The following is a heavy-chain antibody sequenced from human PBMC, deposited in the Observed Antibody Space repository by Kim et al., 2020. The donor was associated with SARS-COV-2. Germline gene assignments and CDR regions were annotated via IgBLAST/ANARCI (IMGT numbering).Heavy chain of an antibody. V-gene: IGHV3-48*03. J-gene: IGHJ6*02. CDR3: ASCSGGSCYYYGMYV. Sequence: DSVKGRFTISRDNAKNSLFLQMNSLRAEDTAVYYCASCSGGSCYYYGMYVWGQGTTVTVSS. D-gene: IGHD2-15*01.